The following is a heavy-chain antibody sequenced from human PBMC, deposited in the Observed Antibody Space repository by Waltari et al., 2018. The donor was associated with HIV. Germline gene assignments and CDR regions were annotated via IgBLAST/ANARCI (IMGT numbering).Heavy chain of an antibody. J-gene: IGHJ4*02. CDR2: INPADSGT. CDR3: ARGIAAAVTIDS. CDR1: GYTFTTYH. V-gene: IGHV1-46*01. Sequence: QVQLVQSGAEVKRPGASVKVSCKASGYTFTTYHMHWVRQAPGQGLEWMGIINPADSGTNSAKRFQGRVTMTRDTSTSTFYMELYSLRSEDTAVYFCARGIAAAVTIDSWGPETLVTVSS. D-gene: IGHD6-25*01.